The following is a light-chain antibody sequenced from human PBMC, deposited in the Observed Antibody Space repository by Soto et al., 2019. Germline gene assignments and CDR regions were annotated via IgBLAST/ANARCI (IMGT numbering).Light chain of an antibody. CDR1: QSVSSY. Sequence: EIVLTQSPGTLSLSPGEEATLSCRASQSVSSYLAWYQQRPGQAPRLLIYDASNRATGIPARFSGSGSGTDFTLTIDNLEPEDFAIYYCQQRNNWPPITFGQGTRLEIK. CDR2: DAS. CDR3: QQRNNWPPIT. V-gene: IGKV3-11*01. J-gene: IGKJ5*01.